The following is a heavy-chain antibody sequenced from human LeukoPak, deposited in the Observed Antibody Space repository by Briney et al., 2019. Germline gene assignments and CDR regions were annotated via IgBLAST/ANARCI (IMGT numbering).Heavy chain of an antibody. Sequence: ASVKVSCKASGYTFTSYDINWVRQATGQGLECMGWMNPNSGNTGYAQKFQGRVTMTRNTSISTAYMELSSLRSEDTAVYYCARVRGSSGWFDPWGQGTLVTVSS. D-gene: IGHD6-6*01. V-gene: IGHV1-8*01. CDR2: MNPNSGNT. CDR3: ARVRGSSGWFDP. J-gene: IGHJ5*02. CDR1: GYTFTSYD.